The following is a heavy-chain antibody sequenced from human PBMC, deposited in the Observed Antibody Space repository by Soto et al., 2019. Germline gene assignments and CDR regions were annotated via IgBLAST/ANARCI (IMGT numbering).Heavy chain of an antibody. CDR2: ISSSSSYI. V-gene: IGHV3-21*01. J-gene: IGHJ5*02. Sequence: GGSLRLSCAASGFTFSSYSMNWVRQAPGKGLEWVSSISSSSSYIYYADSVKGRFTISRDNAKNSLYLQMNSLRAEDTAVYYCARDSPAEGPHPTNWFDPWGQGTLVTVSS. CDR3: ARDSPAEGPHPTNWFDP. CDR1: GFTFSSYS.